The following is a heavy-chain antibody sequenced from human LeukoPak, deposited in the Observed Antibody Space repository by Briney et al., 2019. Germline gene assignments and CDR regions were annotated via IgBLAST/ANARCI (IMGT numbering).Heavy chain of an antibody. CDR3: ARGSAAAGTYWFDP. D-gene: IGHD6-13*01. V-gene: IGHV3-7*01. CDR2: IKQDGSEK. J-gene: IGHJ5*02. CDR1: GFTFSSYW. Sequence: PGGSLRLSCAASGFTFSSYWMSWVRQAPGKGLEWVANIKQDGSEKYYVDSVKGRFTISRDNAKNSLYLQMNSLRAEDTAVYYCARGSAAAGTYWFDPGGQGTLVTVSS.